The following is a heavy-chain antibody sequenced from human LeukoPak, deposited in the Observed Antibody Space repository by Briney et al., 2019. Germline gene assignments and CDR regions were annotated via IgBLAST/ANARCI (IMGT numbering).Heavy chain of an antibody. CDR3: ARGKRGYSYGFDY. Sequence: GGSLRLSCAASGFTLSSYWMHWVRQAPGKGLVWVSRINSDGSSTSYADSVKGRFTISRDNAKNTLYLQMNSLRAEDTAVYYCARGKRGYSYGFDYWGQGTLVAVSS. D-gene: IGHD5-18*01. V-gene: IGHV3-74*01. J-gene: IGHJ4*02. CDR2: INSDGSST. CDR1: GFTLSSYW.